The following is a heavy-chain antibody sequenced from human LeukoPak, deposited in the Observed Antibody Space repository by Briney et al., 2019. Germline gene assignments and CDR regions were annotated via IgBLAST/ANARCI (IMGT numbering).Heavy chain of an antibody. J-gene: IGHJ4*02. D-gene: IGHD4-23*01. Sequence: ASVKVSCKASGGTFSSYAISWVRQAPGQGLEWMGGIIPIFGTANYAQKFQGRVTTTADESTSTAYMELSSLSSEDMAVYYCARAYGGNSDYFDYWGQGTVVTVSS. CDR2: IIPIFGTA. V-gene: IGHV1-69*13. CDR3: ARAYGGNSDYFDY. CDR1: GGTFSSYA.